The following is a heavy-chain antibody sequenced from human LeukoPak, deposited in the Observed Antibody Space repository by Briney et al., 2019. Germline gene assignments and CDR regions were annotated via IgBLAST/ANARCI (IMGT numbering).Heavy chain of an antibody. D-gene: IGHD6-13*01. V-gene: IGHV4-4*07. CDR2: IYTSGST. J-gene: IGHJ5*02. CDR1: GGSISSYY. Sequence: PSETLSLTCTVSGGSISSYYWSWIRQPAGKGLEWIGRIYTSGSTNYNPSLKSRVTMSVDTSKNQFSLKLSSVTAADTAVYYCARDRKVNSFRIAAAGKFDPWGQGTLVTVSS. CDR3: ARDRKVNSFRIAAAGKFDP.